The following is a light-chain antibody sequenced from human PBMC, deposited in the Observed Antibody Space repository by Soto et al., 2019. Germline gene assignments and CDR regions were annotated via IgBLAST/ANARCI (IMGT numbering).Light chain of an antibody. V-gene: IGKV1-5*03. J-gene: IGKJ2*01. CDR1: QPIRNR. CDR2: EAS. Sequence: DIQMTQSPSTLSASVGDRVTITCRASQPIRNRLAWYQQKPGKAPKLLIYEASTLEGGVPSRISGSGSGTDFTLTISSLQPDDSATYYCQEYNTYNSFGQGTKLEIK. CDR3: QEYNTYNS.